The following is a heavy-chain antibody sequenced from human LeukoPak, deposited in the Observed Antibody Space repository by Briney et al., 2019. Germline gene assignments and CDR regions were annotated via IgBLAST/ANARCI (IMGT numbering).Heavy chain of an antibody. D-gene: IGHD2-15*01. CDR3: ARDPCSGGSCYLDY. CDR1: GFTFSSYG. Sequence: GGSLRLSCAASGFTFSSYGMHWVRQAPGKGLEWVAVIWYDGSNKYYADSVKGRFTISRDNSKSTLYLQMNSLRAEDTAVYYCARDPCSGGSCYLDYWGQGTLVTVSS. V-gene: IGHV3-33*01. J-gene: IGHJ4*02. CDR2: IWYDGSNK.